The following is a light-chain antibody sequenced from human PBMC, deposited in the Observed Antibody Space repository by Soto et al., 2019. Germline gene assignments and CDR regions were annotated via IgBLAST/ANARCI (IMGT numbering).Light chain of an antibody. CDR1: SSNIGAGYD. Sequence: QSVLTQPPSMSGAPGQRDTISCTGSSSNIGAGYDVHWYQQHPGTAPKLLIFDNNNRPSGVPDRFSGSKSDTSASLAIAGLHADDEADYYCQSFDTSLSGFVVFGGGTKLTVL. J-gene: IGLJ2*01. V-gene: IGLV1-40*01. CDR3: QSFDTSLSGFVV. CDR2: DNN.